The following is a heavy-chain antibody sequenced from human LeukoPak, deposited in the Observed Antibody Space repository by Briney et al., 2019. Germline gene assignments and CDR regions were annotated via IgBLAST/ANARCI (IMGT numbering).Heavy chain of an antibody. V-gene: IGHV3-48*03. D-gene: IGHD7-27*01. J-gene: IGHJ6*03. CDR2: ISCSGSTI. CDR1: GFTYISYE. Sequence: GGSLRLSCAASGFTYISYEMNWVRQAPGKGLEWVSYISCSGSTIYYADSVKGRFTISRDNAKNSLYLQMNSLIAEDTAVYYCARGPTSGYYMDVWGKGTTVTISS. CDR3: ARGPTSGYYMDV.